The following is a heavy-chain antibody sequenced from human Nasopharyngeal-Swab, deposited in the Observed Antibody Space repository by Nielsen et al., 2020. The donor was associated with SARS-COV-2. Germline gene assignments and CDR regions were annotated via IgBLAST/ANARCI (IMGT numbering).Heavy chain of an antibody. CDR1: GFTFSSYW. CDR2: IKQDGSEK. Sequence: GGSLRLSCAASGFTFSSYWMSWVRQAPGKGLEWVANIKQDGSEKYYVDSVKGRFTISRDNAKNSLYLQMNSLRAEDTAVYYCARDHSSSYPGTAGYGMDVWGQGTTVTVSS. CDR3: ARDHSSSYPGTAGYGMDV. D-gene: IGHD6-6*01. V-gene: IGHV3-7*01. J-gene: IGHJ6*02.